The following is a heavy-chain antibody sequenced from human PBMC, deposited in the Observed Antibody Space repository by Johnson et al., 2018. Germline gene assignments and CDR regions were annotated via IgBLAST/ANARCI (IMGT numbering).Heavy chain of an antibody. D-gene: IGHD1-26*01. CDR2: ISTTSSTI. CDR3: AKDTTIDS. V-gene: IGHV3-48*02. J-gene: IGHJ5*01. Sequence: VQLVESGGGLVQPGGSLRLSCAASGFTFSISSMNWVRQAPGKGLEWVSYISTTSSTIYYADSVKGRFTISRDNAKNSLFLQMNSLRDEDTAVYYCAKDTTIDSWGQGTLVTVSS. CDR1: GFTFSISS.